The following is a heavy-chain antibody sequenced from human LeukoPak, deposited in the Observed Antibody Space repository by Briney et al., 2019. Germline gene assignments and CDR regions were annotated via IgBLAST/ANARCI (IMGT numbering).Heavy chain of an antibody. J-gene: IGHJ4*02. D-gene: IGHD3-10*01. CDR2: ISWNSGSI. CDR3: AKERSSHYYGSGSYSDY. Sequence: GRSLRLSCAASGFIFDDYAMHWVRQAPGKGLEWVAGISWNSGSIGYADSVKGRFTISRDNAKNSLYLQMNSLRAEDTALYYCAKERSSHYYGSGSYSDYWGQGTLVTVSS. V-gene: IGHV3-9*01. CDR1: GFIFDDYA.